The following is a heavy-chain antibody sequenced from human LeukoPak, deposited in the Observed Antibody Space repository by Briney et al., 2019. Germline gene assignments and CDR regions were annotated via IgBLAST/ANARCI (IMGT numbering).Heavy chain of an antibody. J-gene: IGHJ4*02. CDR3: ARGINNWNYVPFDY. CDR1: GYTFTGYY. D-gene: IGHD1-7*01. CDR2: INPNSGGT. Sequence: GASVKVSCKASGYTFTGYYMHWVRQAPGQGLEWMGWINPNSGGTNYAQKFQGRVTMTRDTSISTAYMELSRLRSDDTAVYYCARGINNWNYVPFDYWGQGTLVTVSS. V-gene: IGHV1-2*02.